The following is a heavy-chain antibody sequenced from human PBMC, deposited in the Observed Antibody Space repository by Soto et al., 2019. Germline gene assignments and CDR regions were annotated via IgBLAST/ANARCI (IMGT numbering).Heavy chain of an antibody. V-gene: IGHV5-51*01. CDR1: GYSFTSYW. CDR2: IYPGDSDT. D-gene: IGHD6-13*01. Sequence: PGESLKISCKGSGYSFTSYWIGWVRQMPGKGLEWMEIIYPGDSDTRYSPSFQGQVTISADKSISTAYLQWSSLKASDTAMYYCAIPDSSIWQRTPGGMDVWGQETTVTGS. J-gene: IGHJ6*02. CDR3: AIPDSSIWQRTPGGMDV.